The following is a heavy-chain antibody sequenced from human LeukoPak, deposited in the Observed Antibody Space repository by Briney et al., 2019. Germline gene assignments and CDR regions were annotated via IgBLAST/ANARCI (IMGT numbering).Heavy chain of an antibody. Sequence: PSETLSLTCTVSGGSISSYYWSWIRQPPGKGLEWIGYIYYSGSTNYNPSLKSRVTTSIDTSKNQFSLKLSSVTAADTAVYYCASSAGYDSAVYFHYWGQGTLVTVSS. D-gene: IGHD5-12*01. CDR3: ASSAGYDSAVYFHY. V-gene: IGHV4-59*01. CDR2: IYYSGST. J-gene: IGHJ1*01. CDR1: GGSISSYY.